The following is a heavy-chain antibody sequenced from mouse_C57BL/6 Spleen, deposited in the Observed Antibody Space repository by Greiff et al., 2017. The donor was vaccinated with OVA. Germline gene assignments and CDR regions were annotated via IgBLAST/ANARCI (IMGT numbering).Heavy chain of an antibody. CDR2: INPNNGGT. J-gene: IGHJ4*01. V-gene: IGHV1-18*01. CDR1: GYTFTDYN. CDR3: ARGCSNYPYAMEY. D-gene: IGHD2-5*01. Sequence: VQLQQSGPELVKPGASVKIPCKASGYTFTDYNMDWVKQSHGKSLEWIGDINPNNGGTIYNQKFKGKATLTVDKSSSTAYMELRSLTSEDPAVXYGARGCSNYPYAMEYWGQGTSVTAS.